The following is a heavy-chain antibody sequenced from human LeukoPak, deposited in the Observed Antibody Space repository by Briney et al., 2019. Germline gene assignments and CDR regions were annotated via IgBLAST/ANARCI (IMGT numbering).Heavy chain of an antibody. CDR2: ISYDGSNK. D-gene: IGHD6-19*01. Sequence: GGSLRLSCAASGFTFSSYAMHGVRQAPGKGLEWVAVISYDGSNKYYADSVKGRFTISRDNSKNTLYLQMNSLRAEDTAVYYCARLGIAVAGTPRDAFDIWGQGTMVTVSS. J-gene: IGHJ3*02. V-gene: IGHV3-30*04. CDR3: ARLGIAVAGTPRDAFDI. CDR1: GFTFSSYA.